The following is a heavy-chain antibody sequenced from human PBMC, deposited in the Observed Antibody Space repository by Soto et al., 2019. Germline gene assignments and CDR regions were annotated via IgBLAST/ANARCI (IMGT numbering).Heavy chain of an antibody. Sequence: EVQLLESGGGLVQPGGSLSLSCAASGFNFRSFAMSWVRQAPGKGLEWVSALSGSGGSTYSADSVKGRFTISRDNSKNTLDLQLDCLRADDTGVYYCANVRQWLQVDSIDIWGKGTMVTVSS. J-gene: IGHJ3*02. CDR3: ANVRQWLQVDSIDI. V-gene: IGHV3-23*01. D-gene: IGHD6-19*01. CDR2: LSGSGGST. CDR1: GFNFRSFA.